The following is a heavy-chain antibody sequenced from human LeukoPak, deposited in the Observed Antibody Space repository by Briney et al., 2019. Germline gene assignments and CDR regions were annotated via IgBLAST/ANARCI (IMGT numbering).Heavy chain of an antibody. D-gene: IGHD4-23*01. V-gene: IGHV3-30*03. CDR2: ISYDGSNK. J-gene: IGHJ6*02. Sequence: GGSLRLSCAASGFTFSSYGMHWVRQAPGKGLEWVAVISYDGSNKYYADSVKGRFTISRDNSKNTLYLQMNSLRAEDTAVYYCARAVVTPDIYYYYGMDVWGQGTTVTVSS. CDR3: ARAVVTPDIYYYYGMDV. CDR1: GFTFSSYG.